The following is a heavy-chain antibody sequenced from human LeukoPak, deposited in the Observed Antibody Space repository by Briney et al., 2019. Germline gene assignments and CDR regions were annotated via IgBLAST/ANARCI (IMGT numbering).Heavy chain of an antibody. CDR2: INAGNGNT. D-gene: IGHD6-19*01. J-gene: IGHJ3*02. CDR1: GYTFTSYA. Sequence: ASVKVSCKASGYTFTSYAMHWVRQAPGQRLEWMGWINAGNGNTKYSQKFQGRVTITRDTSASTAYMELSSLRSEDTAVYYCARQIAVAGTNAFDIWGQGTMVTVSS. CDR3: ARQIAVAGTNAFDI. V-gene: IGHV1-3*01.